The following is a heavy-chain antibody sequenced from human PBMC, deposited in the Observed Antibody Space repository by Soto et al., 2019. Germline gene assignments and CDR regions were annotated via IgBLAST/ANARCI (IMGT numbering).Heavy chain of an antibody. J-gene: IGHJ4*02. Sequence: GGSLRLSCAASGFTFSAYAMTWVRQAPGKGLEWVSAISGSGSRTYYADSVKGRFTISRDNSKSTLSLQMTTLTAEDTAVYYCAKDAGYYYDSSGYPIDYWGQGT. CDR3: AKDAGYYYDSSGYPIDY. CDR1: GFTFSAYA. CDR2: ISGSGSRT. V-gene: IGHV3-23*01. D-gene: IGHD3-22*01.